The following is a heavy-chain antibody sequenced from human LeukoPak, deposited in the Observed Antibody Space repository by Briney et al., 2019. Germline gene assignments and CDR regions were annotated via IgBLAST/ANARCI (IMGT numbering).Heavy chain of an antibody. Sequence: PSETLSLTCTVSGYSISIGYYWGWIRQPPGKGLEWIGNIYHTGSTYYSPSLKSRVTISVDTSNNQFSLRLSSVTATDTAVYYCARSGRGTYYYFDLWGQGTPVSVSS. CDR1: GYSISIGYY. V-gene: IGHV4-38-2*02. J-gene: IGHJ4*02. D-gene: IGHD1-26*01. CDR2: IYHTGST. CDR3: ARSGRGTYYYFDL.